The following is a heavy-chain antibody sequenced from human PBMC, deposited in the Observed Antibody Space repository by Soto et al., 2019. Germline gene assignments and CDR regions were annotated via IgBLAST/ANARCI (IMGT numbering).Heavy chain of an antibody. CDR1: GYSFTRYW. V-gene: IGHV5-51*01. Sequence: EYLKISCKGSGYSFTRYWIGWVRQMPGKGLEWMGIIYPGDSDTRYSPSFQGQVTISADKSISTAYLQWSSLKASDTAMYYCASRSLAAMVGSPFDYWRQGTLVTVS. CDR3: ASRSLAAMVGSPFDY. J-gene: IGHJ4*02. D-gene: IGHD5-18*01. CDR2: IYPGDSDT.